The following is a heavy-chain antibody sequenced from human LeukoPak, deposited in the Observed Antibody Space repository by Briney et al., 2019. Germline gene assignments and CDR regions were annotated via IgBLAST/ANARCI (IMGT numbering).Heavy chain of an antibody. CDR3: ARATPGYDILTGYYYYYFDY. CDR2: MDYTGTT. J-gene: IGHJ4*02. V-gene: IGHV4-59*01. Sequence: SETLSLTCTVSGGSISSDYWTWIRQSPGKGLEWIGYMDYTGTTKYNPSLKSRVTISVDTSKNQFSLKLSSVTAADTAVYYCARATPGYDILTGYYYYYFDYWGQGTLVTVSS. D-gene: IGHD3-9*01. CDR1: GGSISSDY.